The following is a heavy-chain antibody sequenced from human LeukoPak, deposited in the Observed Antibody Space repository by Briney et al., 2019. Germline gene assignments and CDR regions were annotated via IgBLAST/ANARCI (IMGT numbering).Heavy chain of an antibody. CDR1: GYTFTTYD. V-gene: IGHV1-8*01. J-gene: IGHJ5*02. Sequence: ASVKVSFKASGYTFTTYDINWVRQATGQGLEWMGWVNPNSGNSGYAQKFQGRVTMTRNTSISTAYMELSSLKSEDTVVYYCARGRAGRKGWFDPWGQGTLVTVSS. CDR2: VNPNSGNS. CDR3: ARGRAGRKGWFDP.